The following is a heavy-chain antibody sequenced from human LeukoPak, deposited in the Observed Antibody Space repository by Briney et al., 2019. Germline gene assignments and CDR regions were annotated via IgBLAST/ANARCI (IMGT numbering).Heavy chain of an antibody. Sequence: QTLSLTCAISGDSVPSKSVSWNWIRHSPSGAVEYLGRTCYRSSWNTFYSSSVEGRITNNADTSRNQVTLRLSSVTPEDTALYYCVRDFNWAFDYWGQGTLVTVSS. CDR3: VRDFNWAFDY. V-gene: IGHV6-1*01. D-gene: IGHD7-27*01. J-gene: IGHJ4*02. CDR2: TCYRSSWNT. CDR1: GDSVPSKSVS.